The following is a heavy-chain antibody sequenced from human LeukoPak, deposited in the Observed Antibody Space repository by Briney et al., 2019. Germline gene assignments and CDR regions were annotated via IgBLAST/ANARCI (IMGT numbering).Heavy chain of an antibody. V-gene: IGHV3-7*03. J-gene: IGHJ4*02. D-gene: IGHD1-26*01. CDR2: IKQDGSEK. Sequence: PGGSLRLSCAASGFTFSSYWMSWVRQAPGKGLEWVANIKQDGSEKYYVDSVKGRFTISRHNSKNTLYLQMNSLRAEDTAVYYCARVRWGAFEYWGQGTLVTVSS. CDR1: GFTFSSYW. CDR3: ARVRWGAFEY.